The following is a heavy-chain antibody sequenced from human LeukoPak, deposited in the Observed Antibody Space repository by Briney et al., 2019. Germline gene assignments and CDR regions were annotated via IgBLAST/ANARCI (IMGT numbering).Heavy chain of an antibody. CDR3: ARDIGYCSSTSCYTDWFDP. V-gene: IGHV3-11*04. Sequence: PGGSLRLSCAASGFTFSDYYMSWIRQAPGKGLEWVSYISSSGSTIYYADSVKGRFTISRYNAKKSLYLQMNSLRAEDRAVYYCARDIGYCSSTSCYTDWFDPWGQGTLVTVSS. J-gene: IGHJ5*02. D-gene: IGHD2-2*02. CDR1: GFTFSDYY. CDR2: ISSSGSTI.